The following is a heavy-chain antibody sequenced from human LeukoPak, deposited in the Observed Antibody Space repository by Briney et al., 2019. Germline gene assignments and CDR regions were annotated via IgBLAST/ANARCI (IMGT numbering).Heavy chain of an antibody. CDR3: ASDAPGLLGY. V-gene: IGHV4-59*12. D-gene: IGHD3-10*01. Sequence: PSETLSLTCTVPGGSISSYYWSWIRQPPGKGLEWIGNIYHSGSTNYNPSLKSRVTISVDTSKNQFSLRLSSVTAADTAVYYCASDAPGLLGYWGQGTLVTVSS. J-gene: IGHJ4*02. CDR1: GGSISSYY. CDR2: IYHSGST.